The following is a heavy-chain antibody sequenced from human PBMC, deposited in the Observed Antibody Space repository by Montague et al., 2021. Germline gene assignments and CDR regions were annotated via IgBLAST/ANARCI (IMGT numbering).Heavy chain of an antibody. CDR1: GFTFSLYA. V-gene: IGHV3-23*01. Sequence: SLRLSCAVSGFTFSLYAMNWVRQAPGKGLEWVSAISGSGGNTYYADSVKGRFTISRDNSKNTVYPQMNSLRADDTAVYYCANNIHFDYWGQGTLVTVSS. J-gene: IGHJ4*02. CDR2: ISGSGGNT. CDR3: ANNIHFDY.